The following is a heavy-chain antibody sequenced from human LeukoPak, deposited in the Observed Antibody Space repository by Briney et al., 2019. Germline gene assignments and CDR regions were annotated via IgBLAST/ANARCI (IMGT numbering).Heavy chain of an antibody. CDR3: VRQRTSSSSFDP. CDR2: IYTSGST. D-gene: IGHD6-13*01. Sequence: SETLSLTCTVSGGSISSYYWTWLRQPPGKGLEWIGYIYTSGSTNYNPSLKSRVTISVDTSKNQFSLKLSSVTAADTAVYYCVRQRTSSSSFDPWGQGTLVTVSS. J-gene: IGHJ5*02. V-gene: IGHV4-4*09. CDR1: GGSISSYY.